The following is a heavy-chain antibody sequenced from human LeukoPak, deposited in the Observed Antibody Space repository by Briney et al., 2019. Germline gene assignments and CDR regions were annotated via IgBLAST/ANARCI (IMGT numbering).Heavy chain of an antibody. CDR2: MYSGGDT. CDR1: GFTCSSSY. V-gene: IGHV3-66*02. J-gene: IGHJ4*02. CDR3: VRAFVTAAGFFDT. D-gene: IGHD6-13*01. Sequence: GGSLRLSCAASGFTCSSSYMTWVRQAPGKGLEWVSVMYSGGDTHYAGSGKGRFTISRDNSVNTLYLQMNSLRTEDTAVYYCVRAFVTAAGFFDTWGQGTLVTVSS.